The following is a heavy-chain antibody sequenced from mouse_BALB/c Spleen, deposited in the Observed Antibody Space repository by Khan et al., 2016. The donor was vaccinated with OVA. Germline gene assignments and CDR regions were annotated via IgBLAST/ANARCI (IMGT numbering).Heavy chain of an antibody. CDR2: IDPFNGST. V-gene: IGHV1S135*01. Sequence: VQLQQSGLELMKPGASVKISCKASGYSFTTYYIHWVKQSHGKSLEWIGYIDPFNGSTTYNQKFKGKATLTVDKSSSTAYMHLSSLTSGDSAVYYCARHGTSSWFAYWGQGTLVTVSA. CDR1: GYSFTTYY. D-gene: IGHD1-1*01. J-gene: IGHJ3*01. CDR3: ARHGTSSWFAY.